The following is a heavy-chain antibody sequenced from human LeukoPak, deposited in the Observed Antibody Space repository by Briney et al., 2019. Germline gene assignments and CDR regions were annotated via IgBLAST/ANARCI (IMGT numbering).Heavy chain of an antibody. CDR1: GYTFTSYG. CDR2: ISAYNGNT. CDR3: ARDLGYSSSWYGVYFDY. J-gene: IGHJ4*02. V-gene: IGHV1-18*01. Sequence: GASVTVSCKASGYTFTSYGISWVRQAPGQGLEWMGWISAYNGNTNYAQKLQGRVTMTTDTSTSTAYMELSSLRSEDTAVYYCARDLGYSSSWYGVYFDYWGQGTLVTVSS. D-gene: IGHD6-13*01.